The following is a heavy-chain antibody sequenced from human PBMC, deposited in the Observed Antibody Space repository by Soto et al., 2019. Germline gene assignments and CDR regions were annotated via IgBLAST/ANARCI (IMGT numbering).Heavy chain of an antibody. Sequence: PGGSLRLSCAASGFTFSSYAMTWVRQAPGKGLEWVSVISGSGGSTHYADSVKGRSTIARDNSKNTLYLQMNSLRAEDTAVYYCATIAVAGTFVVWGQGTLVTVSS. D-gene: IGHD6-19*01. V-gene: IGHV3-23*01. CDR1: GFTFSSYA. J-gene: IGHJ4*02. CDR2: ISGSGGST. CDR3: ATIAVAGTFVV.